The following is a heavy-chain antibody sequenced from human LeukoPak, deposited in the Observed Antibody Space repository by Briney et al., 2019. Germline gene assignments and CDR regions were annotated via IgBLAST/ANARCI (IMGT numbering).Heavy chain of an antibody. Sequence: PSENLSLTCTVSGGSISSYYLSWIRQPPGKGLEWIGYIYYSGSTNYNPSLKSRVTISVDTSKNQFSLKLSSVTAADTAVYYCARMDHTQLAYYMDVWGKGTTVTVSS. J-gene: IGHJ6*03. CDR2: IYYSGST. CDR1: GGSISSYY. D-gene: IGHD1-14*01. CDR3: ARMDHTQLAYYMDV. V-gene: IGHV4-59*01.